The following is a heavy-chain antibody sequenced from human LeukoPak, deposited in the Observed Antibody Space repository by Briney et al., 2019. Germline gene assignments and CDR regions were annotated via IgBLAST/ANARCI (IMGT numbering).Heavy chain of an antibody. CDR3: TSHLGYCSGGSCYSPFHAFDI. CDR2: IKSKTDGGTT. J-gene: IGHJ3*02. V-gene: IGHV3-15*01. Sequence: PGGSLRLSRAASGFTFSNAWMSWVRQAPGKGLEWVGRIKSKTDGGTTDYAAPVKGRFTISRDDSKNTLYLQMNSLKTEDTAVYYCTSHLGYCSGGSCYSPFHAFDIWGQGTMVTVSS. CDR1: GFTFSNAW. D-gene: IGHD2-15*01.